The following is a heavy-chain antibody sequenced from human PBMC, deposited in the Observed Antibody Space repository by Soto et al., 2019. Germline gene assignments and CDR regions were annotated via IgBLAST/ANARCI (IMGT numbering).Heavy chain of an antibody. CDR3: AREGYDFWSGPYNLFDP. Sequence: PGGSLRLSCAASGFTFSSYGMHWVRQAPGKGLEWVAVIWYDGSNKYYADSVKGRFTISRDNSKNTLYLQMNSLRAEDTAVYYCAREGYDFWSGPYNLFDPRGQGTLVTVSS. J-gene: IGHJ5*02. CDR1: GFTFSSYG. CDR2: IWYDGSNK. V-gene: IGHV3-33*01. D-gene: IGHD3-3*01.